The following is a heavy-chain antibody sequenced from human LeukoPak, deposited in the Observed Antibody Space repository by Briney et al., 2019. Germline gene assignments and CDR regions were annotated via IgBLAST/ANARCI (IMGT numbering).Heavy chain of an antibody. CDR2: XXXXGNNK. Sequence: SGGSLRLSCAAXXFXXXXXXMHXXRQAQXXXXXXXXXXXXXGNNKYYADSVKGRLSISRDNSKNTLYLQMNSLRAEDTAVYYCARVHYSGSGSYYPYYHYGMDVWGQGTTVTVSS. J-gene: IGHJ6*02. CDR3: ARVHYSGSGSYYPYYHYGMDV. V-gene: IGHV3-33*01. D-gene: IGHD3-10*01. CDR1: XFXXXXXX.